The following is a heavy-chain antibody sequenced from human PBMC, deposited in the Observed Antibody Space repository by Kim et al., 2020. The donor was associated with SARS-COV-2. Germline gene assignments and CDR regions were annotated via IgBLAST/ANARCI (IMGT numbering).Heavy chain of an antibody. CDR3: ARAFRYRSGCSCYADAFD. D-gene: IGHD2-15*01. V-gene: IGHV4-59*13. J-gene: IGHJ3*02. CDR2: IYYSGST. Sequence: SDTLSLTCTVSGGSISSYYWSWIRQPPGKGLEWIGYIYYSGSTNYNPSLKSRVTISVDTSKNQFSLKLSSVTAADTAVSYCARAFRYRSGCSCYADAFD. CDR1: GGSISSYY.